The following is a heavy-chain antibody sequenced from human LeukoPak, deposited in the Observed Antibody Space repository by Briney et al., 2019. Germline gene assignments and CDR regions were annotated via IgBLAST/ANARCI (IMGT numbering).Heavy chain of an antibody. Sequence: GSLRLSCAASGFTVSSNHMSWVRQAPGKGLEWVSLIYSGGGTYYADSVKGRFTISRDDSKNTLSLQMNSLRAVDTAVYYCARKYCSGGSCYWVDDYWGQGTLVTVSS. CDR1: GFTVSSNH. CDR3: ARKYCSGGSCYWVDDY. V-gene: IGHV3-53*01. CDR2: IYSGGGT. D-gene: IGHD2-15*01. J-gene: IGHJ4*02.